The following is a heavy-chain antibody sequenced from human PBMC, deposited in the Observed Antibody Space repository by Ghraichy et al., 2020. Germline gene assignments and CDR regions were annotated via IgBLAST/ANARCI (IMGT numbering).Heavy chain of an antibody. CDR2: ISSDGVNT. CDR3: VKDRYCSKINCYRDFDY. CDR1: GFTFSSAL. D-gene: IGHD2-2*01. V-gene: IGHV3-64D*06. Sequence: GGSLRLSCSASGFTFSSALMHWVRQAPGKGLEYVSAISSDGVNTYYAESVKGRFTMSRDNSRNTLYLQMSSLRVEDTAVYYCVKDRYCSKINCYRDFDYWGQGTLVTVSS. J-gene: IGHJ4*02.